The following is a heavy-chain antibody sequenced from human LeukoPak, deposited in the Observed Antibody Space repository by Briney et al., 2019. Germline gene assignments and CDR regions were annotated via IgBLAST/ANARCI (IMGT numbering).Heavy chain of an antibody. V-gene: IGHV3-30*01. CDR3: ARGPGPIAGAKNPFDI. J-gene: IGHJ3*02. Sequence: GRSLRLSCAASGFTFSAYAMHWVRQAPGKGLEWVAVISYDGSNKYYADSEKGRFTISGDKSKNTLYLQMNSLRPEDTAVYYCARGPGPIAGAKNPFDIWGHGTMVTVSS. CDR2: ISYDGSNK. CDR1: GFTFSAYA. D-gene: IGHD1-26*01.